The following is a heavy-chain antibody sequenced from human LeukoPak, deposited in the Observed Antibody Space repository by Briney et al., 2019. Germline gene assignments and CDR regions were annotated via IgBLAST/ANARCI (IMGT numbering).Heavy chain of an antibody. J-gene: IGHJ4*02. Sequence: GGSLRLSCAAPGFTFSSYCMSWVRQAPEKGPEWVANIKQDGSQQYYVDSVKGRFTISRDNAKNSLYLQMNSLRPEDTSVYYCARGRLPSAIFEPFDYWGQGALVTVSS. CDR3: ARGRLPSAIFEPFDY. D-gene: IGHD2-2*02. CDR2: IKQDGSQQ. CDR1: GFTFSSYC. V-gene: IGHV3-7*01.